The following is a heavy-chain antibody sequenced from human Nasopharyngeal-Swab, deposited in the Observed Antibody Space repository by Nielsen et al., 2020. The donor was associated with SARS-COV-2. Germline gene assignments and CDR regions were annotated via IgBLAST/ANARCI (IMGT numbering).Heavy chain of an antibody. CDR3: ARGAVGAKGDY. D-gene: IGHD1-26*01. Sequence: GESLKIPCAASGFTFSSYSMNWVRQAPGKGLEWVSSISSSSSYIYYADSVKGRFTISRDNAKNSLYLQMNSLRAEDTAVYYCARGAVGAKGDYWGQGTLVTVSS. CDR2: ISSSSSYI. CDR1: GFTFSSYS. V-gene: IGHV3-21*01. J-gene: IGHJ4*02.